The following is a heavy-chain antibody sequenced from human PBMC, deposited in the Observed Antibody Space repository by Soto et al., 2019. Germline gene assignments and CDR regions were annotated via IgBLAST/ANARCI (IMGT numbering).Heavy chain of an antibody. V-gene: IGHV1-2*02. CDR3: ARSESRSGWYDY. D-gene: IGHD6-19*01. Sequence: EASGNACGKAAVYTFSGYCMDCLPQAPGQGLEWMGWINPNSGGTNYAQKFQGRVTMTRDTSISTVYMELSRLRSDDTAVFYCARSESRSGWYDYWGQGTLVTVSS. CDR2: INPNSGGT. CDR1: VYTFSGYC. J-gene: IGHJ4*02.